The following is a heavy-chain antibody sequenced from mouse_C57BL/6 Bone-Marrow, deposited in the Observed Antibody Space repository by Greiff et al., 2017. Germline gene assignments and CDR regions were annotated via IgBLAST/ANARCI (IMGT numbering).Heavy chain of an antibody. V-gene: IGHV1-78*01. D-gene: IGHD3-3*01. CDR1: GYTFTDHT. J-gene: IGHJ1*03. CDR3: ARGRGRRGWYFDV. Sequence: VQLQQSDAELVKPGASVKISCKVSGYTFTDHTIHWMKQRPEQGLEWIGYIYPRDGSTKYNETFKGKATLTADKSSSTAYMQLNSLTSEDAAVYCCARGRGRRGWYFDVWGTGTTVTVSS. CDR2: IYPRDGST.